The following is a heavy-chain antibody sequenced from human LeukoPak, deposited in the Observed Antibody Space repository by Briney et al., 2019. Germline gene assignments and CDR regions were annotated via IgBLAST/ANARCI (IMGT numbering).Heavy chain of an antibody. D-gene: IGHD6-19*01. Sequence: PGGSLRLSCAASGFTFSSYAMHWVRQAPGKGLEWVAVISYDGSNKYYADSVKGRFTISRDNSKNTLYLQMNSLRAEDTAVYYCAKPRIAVAGIYRYYFDYWGQGTLVTVSS. CDR3: AKPRIAVAGIYRYYFDY. CDR2: ISYDGSNK. J-gene: IGHJ4*02. CDR1: GFTFSSYA. V-gene: IGHV3-30-3*02.